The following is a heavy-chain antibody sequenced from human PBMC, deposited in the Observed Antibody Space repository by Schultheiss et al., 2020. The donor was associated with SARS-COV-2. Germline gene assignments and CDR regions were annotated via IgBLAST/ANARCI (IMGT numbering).Heavy chain of an antibody. J-gene: IGHJ6*02. D-gene: IGHD5-24*01. CDR3: ARDPGDGYIVSYYYYGMDV. V-gene: IGHV3-33*08. Sequence: GGSLRLSCAASGFTLRSYAMHWVRQAPGKGLEWVAVIWYDGSNKYYADSVKGRFTISRDNSKNTLYLQMNSLRAEDTAVYYCARDPGDGYIVSYYYYGMDVWGQGTTVTVSS. CDR1: GFTLRSYA. CDR2: IWYDGSNK.